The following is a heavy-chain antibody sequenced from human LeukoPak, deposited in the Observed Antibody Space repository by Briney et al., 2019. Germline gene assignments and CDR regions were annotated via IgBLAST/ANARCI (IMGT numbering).Heavy chain of an antibody. CDR1: GFTFSSYS. D-gene: IGHD4-17*01. V-gene: IGHV3-21*01. Sequence: GGSLRLSCAASGFTFSSYSMNWVRQAPGKGLGWVSSISSSSSYIYYADSVKGRFTISRDNAKNSLYLQMNSLRAEDTAVYYCASGKGFYDYGDYELLPSDYWGQGTLVTVSS. J-gene: IGHJ4*02. CDR3: ASGKGFYDYGDYELLPSDY. CDR2: ISSSSSYI.